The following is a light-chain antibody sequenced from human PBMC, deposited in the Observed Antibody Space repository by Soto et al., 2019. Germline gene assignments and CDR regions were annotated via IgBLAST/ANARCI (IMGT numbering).Light chain of an antibody. Sequence: SVLTQPASVSRSPGKSVTISCTGTSSDVGGYNYVSWYQQHPGKAPKFMIYDVSNRPSGVSNRFSGSKSGNTASLTISGLQAEDEADYYCSSYTTSNTRQIVFGTVTKVTVL. V-gene: IGLV2-14*01. CDR3: SSYTTSNTRQIV. CDR2: DVS. J-gene: IGLJ1*01. CDR1: SSDVGGYNY.